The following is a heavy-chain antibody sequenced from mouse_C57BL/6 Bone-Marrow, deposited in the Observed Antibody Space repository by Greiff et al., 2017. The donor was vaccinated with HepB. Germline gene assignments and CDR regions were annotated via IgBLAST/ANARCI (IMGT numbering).Heavy chain of an antibody. CDR2: IDPSDSYT. D-gene: IGHD2-1*01. CDR1: GFTFTCYW. CDR3: ALLRAMDY. Sequence: QVQLLQSGAELVMPGASVKLSCKASGFTFTCYWMHWVKQRPGQGLEWIGEIDPSDSYTYYNQKFKGKSTLTVDKSSSTAYMQLSSLTSEESAVSYCALLRAMDYWGQGASVTAS. J-gene: IGHJ4*01. V-gene: IGHV1-69*01.